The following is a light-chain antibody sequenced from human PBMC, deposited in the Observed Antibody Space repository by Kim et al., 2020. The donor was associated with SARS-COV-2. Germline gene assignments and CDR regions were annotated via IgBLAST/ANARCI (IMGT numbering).Light chain of an antibody. Sequence: SPGQTASITCSGEKLGDMYTCWYQQKAGQSPVLVIYQDTKRPPGIPGRFSGSSSGNTATLTISGTQTLDEADYYCQAWDSSTGVVFGGGTKVTVL. J-gene: IGLJ2*01. CDR3: QAWDSSTGVV. CDR1: KLGDMY. V-gene: IGLV3-1*01. CDR2: QDT.